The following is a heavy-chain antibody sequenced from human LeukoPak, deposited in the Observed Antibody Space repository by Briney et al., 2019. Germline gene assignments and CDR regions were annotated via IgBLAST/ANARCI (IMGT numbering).Heavy chain of an antibody. Sequence: ASVKVSCKASGYTFTGYYMHWVRQAPGQGLEWMGWINPNSGGTNYAQKFQGRVTMTRDTSISPAYMELSRLRSDDTAVYYCARDVGGFGNFDYWGQGTLVTVSS. J-gene: IGHJ4*02. D-gene: IGHD3-10*01. CDR3: ARDVGGFGNFDY. V-gene: IGHV1-2*02. CDR2: INPNSGGT. CDR1: GYTFTGYY.